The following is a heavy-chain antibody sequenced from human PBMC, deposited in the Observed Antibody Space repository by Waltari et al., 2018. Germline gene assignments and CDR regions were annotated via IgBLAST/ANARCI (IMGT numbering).Heavy chain of an antibody. D-gene: IGHD5-12*01. CDR1: GTPSTDLS. Sequence: QAQLEQSGAEETKPGASVRVSCRDSGTPSTDLSMHWVRQAPGKGLEWMGGYDPETAEIIYAQSFQGRVTMTEDTSSETAHMELSSLTSEDTAVYYCATDHHRQSGYDIWGQGTLVTVSS. CDR3: ATDHHRQSGYDI. J-gene: IGHJ4*02. V-gene: IGHV1-24*01. CDR2: YDPETAEI.